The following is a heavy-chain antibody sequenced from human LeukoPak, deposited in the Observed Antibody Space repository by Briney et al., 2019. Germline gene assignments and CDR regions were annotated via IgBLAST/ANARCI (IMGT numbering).Heavy chain of an antibody. CDR1: GASIRSSTNW. D-gene: IGHD6-13*01. J-gene: IGHJ4*02. CDR2: ILQSGST. CDR3: ARDGLAAAGTGGFDY. V-gene: IGHV4-4*02. Sequence: SETLSLTCGVSGASIRSSTNWWSWVRQPPGKGLEWIGEILQSGSTNYNPSLKSRVTMSVDNSDNQFSLNLKSVTAADTAVYYCARDGLAAAGTGGFDYWGQGTLVTVSS.